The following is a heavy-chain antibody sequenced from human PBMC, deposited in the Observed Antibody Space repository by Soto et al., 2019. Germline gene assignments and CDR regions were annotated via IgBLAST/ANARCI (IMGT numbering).Heavy chain of an antibody. CDR3: AKEGATSWYFFDY. Sequence: GGSLRLSCAASGFTFSNYAMNWVRQPPGKGLEWVSTISGSGGGAYYADTVKGRFTISRDNSKNTLYLQMNSLRGEDTAVYYCAKEGATSWYFFDYWGQGTLVTVSS. V-gene: IGHV3-23*01. D-gene: IGHD2-2*01. CDR2: ISGSGGGA. CDR1: GFTFSNYA. J-gene: IGHJ4*02.